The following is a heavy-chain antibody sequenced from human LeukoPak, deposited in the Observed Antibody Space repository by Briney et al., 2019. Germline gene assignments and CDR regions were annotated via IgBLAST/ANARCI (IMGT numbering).Heavy chain of an antibody. J-gene: IGHJ4*01. V-gene: IGHV3-73*01. D-gene: IGHD5-12*01. CDR2: IKGKANDYAT. CDR1: GFTFSNAW. Sequence: GGSLRLSCAASGFTFSNAWMSWVRQAPGKGLEWVGRIKGKANDYATGYSASVKGRFTISRDDSKNTAYLQMDSLKTEDTAVYYCTRQEVGARFDYWGHGTLVTVSS. CDR3: TRQEVGARFDY.